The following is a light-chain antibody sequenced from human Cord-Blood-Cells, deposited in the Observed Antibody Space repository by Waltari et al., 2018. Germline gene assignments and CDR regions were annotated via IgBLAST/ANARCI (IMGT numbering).Light chain of an antibody. CDR2: DVS. CDR1: STDGGGFNY. Sequence: PLTRPRSVSGMPGQSVTIPCPRTSTDGGGFNYVSWYQQQPGKAPKLMIYDVSKRPSGVPDRFSGSKSGNTASLTISGLQAEDEADYCCCSYAGSYTYVFGTGTKVTVL. J-gene: IGLJ1*01. V-gene: IGLV2-11*01. CDR3: CSYAGSYTYV.